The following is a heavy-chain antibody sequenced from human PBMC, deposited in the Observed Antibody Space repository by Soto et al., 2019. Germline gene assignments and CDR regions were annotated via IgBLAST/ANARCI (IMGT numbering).Heavy chain of an antibody. V-gene: IGHV3-33*01. CDR1: GFTFSSYG. Sequence: HPGGSLRLSCAASGFTFSSYGMHWVRQAPGKGLEWVAVIWYDGSNKYYADSVKGRFTISRDNSKNTLYLQMNSLRAEDTAVYYCARCWVTGGPGLDPWGQGTLVTVSS. CDR3: ARCWVTGGPGLDP. D-gene: IGHD4-4*01. CDR2: IWYDGSNK. J-gene: IGHJ5*02.